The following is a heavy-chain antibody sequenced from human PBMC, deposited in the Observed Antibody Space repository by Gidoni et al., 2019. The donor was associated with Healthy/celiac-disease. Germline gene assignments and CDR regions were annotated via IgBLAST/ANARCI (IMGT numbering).Heavy chain of an antibody. D-gene: IGHD4-17*01. J-gene: IGHJ3*02. CDR2: INHSGST. Sequence: QVQLQQWGAGLLKPSETLSLTCAVYGGSFSGYYWSWIRQPPGKGLEWIGEINHSGSTNYNPSLKSRVTISVDTSKNQFSLKLSSVTAADTAVYYCASSNDYGDYVLNLYHAFDIWGQGTMVTVSS. V-gene: IGHV4-34*01. CDR1: GGSFSGYY. CDR3: ASSNDYGDYVLNLYHAFDI.